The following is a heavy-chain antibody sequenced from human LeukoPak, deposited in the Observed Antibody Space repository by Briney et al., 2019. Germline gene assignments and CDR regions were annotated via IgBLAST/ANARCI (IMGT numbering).Heavy chain of an antibody. V-gene: IGHV4-59*01. CDR1: GGSISSYY. J-gene: IGHJ3*02. D-gene: IGHD4-17*01. CDR3: ARAPLNDYGDYRWDAFDI. CDR2: IYYSGST. Sequence: SETLSLTCTVSGGSISSYYWSWIRQPPGKGLEWIGYIYYSGSTNYSPSLKSRVTISVDTSKNQFSLKLSSVTAADTAVYYCARAPLNDYGDYRWDAFDIWGQGTMVTVSS.